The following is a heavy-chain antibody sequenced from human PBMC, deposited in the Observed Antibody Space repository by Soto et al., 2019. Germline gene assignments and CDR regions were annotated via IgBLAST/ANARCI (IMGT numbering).Heavy chain of an antibody. CDR2: IIPIFGTA. V-gene: IGHV1-69*13. J-gene: IGHJ6*02. CDR1: GGTFSSYA. D-gene: IGHD2-2*01. Sequence: SVKVSCKASGGTFSSYAISWVRQAPGQGLEWMGGIIPIFGTANYAQKFQGRVTITADESTSTVYMELSSLRSEDTAVYYCARDQGEDMGVVPAATLYARYGMDVWGQRTTVTVSS. CDR3: ARDQGEDMGVVPAATLYARYGMDV.